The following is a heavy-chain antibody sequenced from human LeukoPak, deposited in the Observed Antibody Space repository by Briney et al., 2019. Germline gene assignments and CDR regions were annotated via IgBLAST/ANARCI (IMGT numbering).Heavy chain of an antibody. CDR3: ASHMVRGKITRDAFDI. V-gene: IGHV4-30-4*01. CDR1: GGSISSGDYY. Sequence: SETLSLTCTVSGGSISSGDYYWSWIRQPPGKGLEWIGYIYYSGSTYYNPSLKSRVTISVDTSKNQFSLKLSSVTAADTAVYYCASHMVRGKITRDAFDIWGQGTMVTVSS. D-gene: IGHD3-10*01. J-gene: IGHJ3*02. CDR2: IYYSGST.